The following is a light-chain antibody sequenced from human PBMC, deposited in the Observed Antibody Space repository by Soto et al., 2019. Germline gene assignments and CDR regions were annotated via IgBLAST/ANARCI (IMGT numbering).Light chain of an antibody. CDR2: GAS. CDR1: QSVSSSY. Sequence: EIVLTQSPGTLSLSPGDRATLSCRARQSVSSSYLAWYQQKPGQAPRLLIYGASSRATVIPDRFSGSGSGTDFTLTISRLEPACFAVYYCQQDGISLVTLVQGTKPEIK. V-gene: IGKV3-20*01. J-gene: IGKJ2*01. CDR3: QQDGISLVT.